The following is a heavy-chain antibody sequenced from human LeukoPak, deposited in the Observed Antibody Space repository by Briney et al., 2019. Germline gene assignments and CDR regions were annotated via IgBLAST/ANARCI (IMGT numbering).Heavy chain of an antibody. Sequence: GRSLRLSCAASGFTFDDYAMHWVRQAPGKGLEWVSGISWNTGSIGYADSVKGRFTISRDNAKNSLYLQMNSLRAEDTAVYYCAKDVLSSSGWTIDYWGQGTLVTVSS. CDR3: AKDVLSSSGWTIDY. CDR2: ISWNTGSI. J-gene: IGHJ4*02. D-gene: IGHD6-19*01. V-gene: IGHV3-9*01. CDR1: GFTFDDYA.